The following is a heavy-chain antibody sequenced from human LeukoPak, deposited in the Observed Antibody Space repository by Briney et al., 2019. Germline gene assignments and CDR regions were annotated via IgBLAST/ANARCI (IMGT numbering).Heavy chain of an antibody. CDR1: GDSISSFY. Sequence: SETLSLTCTVSGDSISSFYWSRIRQPAGKGLEWIGRFYTSGSTNYNPSLKSRVTMSVDTSKNQFSLKLSSVTAADTAVYYCAREALIEGFYYYMDVWGKGTTVTVSS. D-gene: IGHD3-22*01. V-gene: IGHV4-4*07. J-gene: IGHJ6*03. CDR3: AREALIEGFYYYMDV. CDR2: FYTSGST.